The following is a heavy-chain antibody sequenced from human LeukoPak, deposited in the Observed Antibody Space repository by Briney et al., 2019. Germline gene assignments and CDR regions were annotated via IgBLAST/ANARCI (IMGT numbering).Heavy chain of an antibody. V-gene: IGHV4-34*01. CDR2: INHSGST. Sequence: KPSETLSLTCAVYGGSFSGYYWSWIRQPPGKGLEWIGEINHSGSTNYNPSLKSRVTISVDTSKNQFSLKLSSVTAADTAVYYCARRGTGTTPSDYWGQGTLVTVSS. D-gene: IGHD1-7*01. CDR1: GGSFSGYY. CDR3: ARRGTGTTPSDY. J-gene: IGHJ4*02.